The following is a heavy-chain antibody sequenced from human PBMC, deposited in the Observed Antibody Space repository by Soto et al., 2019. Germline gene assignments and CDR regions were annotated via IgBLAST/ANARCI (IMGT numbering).Heavy chain of an antibody. CDR2: VTDSGGKT. V-gene: IGHV3-23*01. CDR3: AKGFIVAATTPEVDY. Sequence: EVQLLESGGGLVQPGGSLRLSCAASGFTFTTYAMSWVRQAPGKGLVWVSGVTDSGGKTYYADSVKGRFTSSRDNSKNTLYLQMNSLRAEDTAVYYCAKGFIVAATTPEVDYWGQGTLVTVSS. J-gene: IGHJ4*02. D-gene: IGHD1-26*01. CDR1: GFTFTTYA.